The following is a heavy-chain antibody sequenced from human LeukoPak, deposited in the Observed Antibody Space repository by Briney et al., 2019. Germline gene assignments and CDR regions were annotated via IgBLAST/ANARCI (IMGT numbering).Heavy chain of an antibody. V-gene: IGHV4-59*08. J-gene: IGHJ4*02. CDR2: IYYSGST. CDR3: ARHSRAVAGKGPFDY. D-gene: IGHD6-19*01. Sequence: ETSETLSFTCTVSGGSISSYYWSWIRQPPGKGLEWIGYIYYSGSTNYNPSLKSRVTISVDTSKNQFSLKLSSVTAADTAVYYCARHSRAVAGKGPFDYWGQGTLVTVSS. CDR1: GGSISSYY.